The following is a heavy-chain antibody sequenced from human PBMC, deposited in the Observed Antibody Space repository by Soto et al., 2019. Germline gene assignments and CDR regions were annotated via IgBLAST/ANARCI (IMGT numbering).Heavy chain of an antibody. V-gene: IGHV3-33*01. CDR1: GLTFSSFG. CDR3: ASRSPALDY. D-gene: IGHD2-2*01. Sequence: QVQLVESGGGVVQPGRSLRLSCAASGLTFSSFGMHWVRQAPGKGLEWVAVIWHDGRNKYYADFVKGRFTISRDNSKNTLYLQMNSLRAEDTAVYYCASRSPALDYWGQGTLVTVSS. J-gene: IGHJ4*02. CDR2: IWHDGRNK.